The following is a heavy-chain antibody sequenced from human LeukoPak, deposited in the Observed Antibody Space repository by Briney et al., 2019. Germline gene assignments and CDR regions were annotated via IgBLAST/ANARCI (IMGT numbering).Heavy chain of an antibody. CDR1: GGTFSSYA. V-gene: IGHV1-69*13. CDR2: IIPIFGTA. D-gene: IGHD4-11*01. CDR3: ARDSPPMTTVTTLDY. Sequence: PSVKVSCKAFGGTFSSYAISWVRQAPGQGLEWMGGIIPIFGTANYAQKFQGRVTITADDFTSTAYMELSSLRSEDTAVYYCARDSPPMTTVTTLDYWGQGTLVTVSS. J-gene: IGHJ4*02.